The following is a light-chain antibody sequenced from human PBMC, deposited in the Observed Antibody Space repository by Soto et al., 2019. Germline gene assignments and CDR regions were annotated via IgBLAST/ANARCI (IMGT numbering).Light chain of an antibody. CDR1: SSDVGGYNF. V-gene: IGLV2-8*01. Sequence: QSALTQPPSASGSPGQSVTISCTGTSSDVGGYNFVSWYQHHAGKAPKLIIYDVTKRPSGVSDRFSGSKFGNTAFLTVSGLQAEDEADYFCSSYAGANVYVFGAGTKLTVL. J-gene: IGLJ1*01. CDR3: SSYAGANVYV. CDR2: DVT.